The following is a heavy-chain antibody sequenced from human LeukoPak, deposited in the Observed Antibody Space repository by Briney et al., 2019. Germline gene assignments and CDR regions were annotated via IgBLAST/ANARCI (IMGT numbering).Heavy chain of an antibody. J-gene: IGHJ3*02. D-gene: IGHD2-2*01. V-gene: IGHV1-2*02. Sequence: ASVKVTCKASGYTFTGYYMHWVRQAPGQGLEWMGWINPNSGGTNYAQKFQGRVTMTRDTSISTAYMELSRLRSDDTAVYYCARGLIVVVPAATASAFDIWGQGTMVTVSS. CDR2: INPNSGGT. CDR3: ARGLIVVVPAATASAFDI. CDR1: GYTFTGYY.